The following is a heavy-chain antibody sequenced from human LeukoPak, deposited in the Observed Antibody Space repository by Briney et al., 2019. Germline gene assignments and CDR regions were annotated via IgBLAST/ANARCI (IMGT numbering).Heavy chain of an antibody. V-gene: IGHV4-34*01. CDR2: INHSGST. Sequence: PSETLSLTCTVDGGALSGYYWSWIRQPPGKGLEWIGVINHSGSTNYNPSLKSRVTISVDTSKNQCSLKLSSVTAADTAVYYCARGKGRARGPWYYEGSGYYYFDYRGQGTLVTVSS. D-gene: IGHD3-22*01. J-gene: IGHJ4*02. CDR3: ARGKGRARGPWYYEGSGYYYFDY. CDR1: GGALSGYY.